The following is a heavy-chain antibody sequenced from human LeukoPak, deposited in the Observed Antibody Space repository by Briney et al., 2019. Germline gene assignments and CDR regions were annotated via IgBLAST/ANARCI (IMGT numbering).Heavy chain of an antibody. Sequence: PSETLSLTCTVSGGSISSYYWSWIRQPPGKGLEWIGYIYYSGSTNYNPSLKSRVTISVDTSKNQFSLKLSSVTAADTDVYYCASSSGFGAFDIWGQGTMVTVSS. V-gene: IGHV4-59*12. CDR1: GGSISSYY. J-gene: IGHJ3*02. D-gene: IGHD3-22*01. CDR2: IYYSGST. CDR3: ASSSGFGAFDI.